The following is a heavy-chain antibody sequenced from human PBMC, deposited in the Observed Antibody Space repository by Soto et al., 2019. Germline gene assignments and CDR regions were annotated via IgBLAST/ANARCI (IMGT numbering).Heavy chain of an antibody. D-gene: IGHD6-19*01. CDR2: ISYDGSNE. CDR1: GFTFSSYG. V-gene: IGHV3-30*18. Sequence: GGSLRLSCVASGFTFSSYGIHWDRQAPGKGLEWVAVISYDGSNEYYADSVKGRFTISRDNSKNTLYLQMDSLRPEDTAVYYCAKEITVAGDFDYWGHGTLVTVSS. CDR3: AKEITVAGDFDY. J-gene: IGHJ4*01.